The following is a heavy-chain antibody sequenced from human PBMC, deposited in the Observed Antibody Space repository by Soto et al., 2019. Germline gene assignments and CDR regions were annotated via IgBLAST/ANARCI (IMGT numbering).Heavy chain of an antibody. CDR2: ISAHNGNT. CDR1: GYAFTTYG. J-gene: IGHJ4*02. Sequence: QVHLVQSGAEVKKPGASVKVSCQGSGYAFTTYGITWVRQAPGQGLEWMGWISAHNGNTNYAQKLQGRVTVTRDISTSTAYMELRSLRYDDTAVYYCGRGRYGDYWGQGALVTVSS. V-gene: IGHV1-18*01. CDR3: GRGRYGDY. D-gene: IGHD1-1*01.